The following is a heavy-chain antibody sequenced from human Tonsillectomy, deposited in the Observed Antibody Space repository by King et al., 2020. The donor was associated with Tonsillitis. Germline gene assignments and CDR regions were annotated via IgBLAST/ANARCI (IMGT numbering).Heavy chain of an antibody. CDR3: AKGHAGSGTTVTTSFDS. J-gene: IGHJ4*02. CDR2: VSGSGGGI. Sequence: VQLVESGGGLVQAGGSLRLSCVASGFTFYYYAMHWVRQAPEKGLEWVSGVSGSGGGISYADSVKGRFPISRDYSKNTLYLQMYGLRAEDTAVYYCAKGHAGSGTTVTTSFDSWGQGTLVTVSS. V-gene: IGHV3-23*04. D-gene: IGHD4-17*01. CDR1: GFTFYYYA.